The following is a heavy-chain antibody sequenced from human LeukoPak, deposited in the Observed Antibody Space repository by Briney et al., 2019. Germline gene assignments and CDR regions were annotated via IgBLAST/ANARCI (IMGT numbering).Heavy chain of an antibody. V-gene: IGHV3-21*01. D-gene: IGHD2-15*01. CDR3: ARELYCSGGSCPYFDS. CDR1: GFTFSRDS. CDR2: ISSSSSYI. Sequence: GGSLRLSCATSGFTFSRDSMSWVRQAPGKGLEWVSSISSSSSYIYYADSVKGRFTTSRDNAKSSLFLQMNSLRAEDTAVYYCARELYCSGGSCPYFDSWGQGTLVTVSS. J-gene: IGHJ4*02.